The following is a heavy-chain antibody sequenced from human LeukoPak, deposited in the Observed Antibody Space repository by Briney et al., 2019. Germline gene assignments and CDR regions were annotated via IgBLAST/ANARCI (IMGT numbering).Heavy chain of an antibody. V-gene: IGHV3-30*02. J-gene: IGHJ4*02. D-gene: IGHD2-2*02. CDR2: IRYDGSNK. CDR3: ARASVPAAIHEPFDY. CDR1: GFTSSSYG. Sequence: GGSLRLSCAASGFTSSSYGMHWVRQAPGKGLEWVAFIRYDGSNKCYADSVKGRFTISRDNSKNTLYLQMNSLRAEDTAVYYCARASVPAAIHEPFDYWGQGTLVTVSS.